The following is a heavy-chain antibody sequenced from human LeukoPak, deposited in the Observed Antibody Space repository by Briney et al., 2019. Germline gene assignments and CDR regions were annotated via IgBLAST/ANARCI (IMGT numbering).Heavy chain of an antibody. CDR2: IWYDGSNK. CDR1: GFTFSSYG. Sequence: GGSLRLSCAASGFTFSSYGMHWVRQAPGKGLEWVAVIWYDGSNKYYADSVKGRFTISRDNSKNTLYLQMNSLRAEDTAVYYCAKGRTAMITQDYWGQGTLVTVSS. J-gene: IGHJ4*02. D-gene: IGHD1-20*01. V-gene: IGHV3-30*02. CDR3: AKGRTAMITQDY.